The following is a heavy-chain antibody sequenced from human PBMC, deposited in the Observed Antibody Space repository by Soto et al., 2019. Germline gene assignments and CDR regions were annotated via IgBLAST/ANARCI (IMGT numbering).Heavy chain of an antibody. CDR3: ARAHYYDSSGTFDY. CDR1: GGSISSGGYY. CDR2: IYSSGST. Sequence: QVQLQESGPGLVKPSQTLSLTCTVSGGSISSGGYYWSWIRQHPGKGLAWIGYIYSSGSTYYNPSLNMRVTVSVDTSKNQFSLKLSSAAAADTAVYYWARAHYYDSSGTFDYWGQGTLVTVAA. V-gene: IGHV4-31*03. D-gene: IGHD3-22*01. J-gene: IGHJ4*02.